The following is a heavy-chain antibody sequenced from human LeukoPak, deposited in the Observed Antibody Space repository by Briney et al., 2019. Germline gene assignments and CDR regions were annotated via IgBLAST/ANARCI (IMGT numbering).Heavy chain of an antibody. CDR1: GFTFSSYG. CDR3: ARDRRRTSGYSALPY. D-gene: IGHD3-22*01. J-gene: IGHJ4*02. V-gene: IGHV3-33*01. Sequence: GGSLRLSCAASGFTFSSYGMHWVRQAPGKGLEWVAVIWYDGSNKYYADSVKGRFTISRDNSKNTLYLQMNSLRAEDTAVYYCARDRRRTSGYSALPYWGQGTLVTVSS. CDR2: IWYDGSNK.